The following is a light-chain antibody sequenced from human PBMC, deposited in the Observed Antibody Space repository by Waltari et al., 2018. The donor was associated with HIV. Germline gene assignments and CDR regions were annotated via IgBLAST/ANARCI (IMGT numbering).Light chain of an antibody. CDR1: SSDVGGYNY. Sequence: QSALTQPPSPSGSPGQSVTIPCTGTSSDVGGYNYVSWYQQHPGKAPKLMLYEVSKRPSGVPDRFAGSKSGNTASLTVAGRQAEDEADYYCSSYAGSNNLVFGGGTKLTVL. CDR3: SSYAGSNNLV. CDR2: EVS. J-gene: IGLJ2*01. V-gene: IGLV2-8*01.